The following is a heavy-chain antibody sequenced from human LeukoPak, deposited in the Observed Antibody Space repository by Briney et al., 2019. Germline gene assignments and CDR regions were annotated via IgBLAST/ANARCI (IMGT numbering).Heavy chain of an antibody. CDR1: GYTFTGYY. D-gene: IGHD6-6*01. CDR2: INPNSGGT. Sequence: ASVKVSCKASGYTFTGYYMHWVRQAPGQGLEWMGWINPNSGGTNYAQKFRGRVTMTRDTSINTAYMELSRLRSDDTAVYYCARVTIAVSSIAARPHAFDIWGQGTMVTVSS. J-gene: IGHJ3*02. V-gene: IGHV1-2*02. CDR3: ARVTIAVSSIAARPHAFDI.